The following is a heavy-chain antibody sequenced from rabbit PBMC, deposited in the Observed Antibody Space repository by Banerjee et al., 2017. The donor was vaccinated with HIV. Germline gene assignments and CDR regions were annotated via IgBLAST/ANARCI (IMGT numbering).Heavy chain of an antibody. CDR3: ARGAGSSYYDRYFKL. V-gene: IGHV1S40*01. D-gene: IGHD8-1*01. J-gene: IGHJ4*01. CDR1: GFSFSSNYY. Sequence: QSLEESGGGLVKPEGSLTLTCTASGFSFSSNYYMCWVRQAPGKGLEWIACINTGGSGSTWYASWAKGRFTISKTSSTTVTLQMTSLTAADTATYFCARGAGSSYYDRYFKLWGPGTLVTVS. CDR2: INTGGSGST.